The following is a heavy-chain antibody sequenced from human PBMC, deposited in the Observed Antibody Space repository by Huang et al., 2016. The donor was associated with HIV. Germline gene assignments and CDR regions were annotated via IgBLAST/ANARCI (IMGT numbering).Heavy chain of an antibody. CDR2: MNPKSGTT. Sequence: QVQLVQSGAEVKKPGASVQVSCKASGFTFSNYDFNWVRQASGQGLEWMEWMNPKSGTTGYAQKFQGRVTITRNTSITTAYMELRSLRSEDTAVYYCARARGYLYDSTGYYSRYYFDTWGQGTLVTVSS. CDR3: ARARGYLYDSTGYYSRYYFDT. CDR1: GFTFSNYD. V-gene: IGHV1-8*03. D-gene: IGHD3-22*01. J-gene: IGHJ4*02.